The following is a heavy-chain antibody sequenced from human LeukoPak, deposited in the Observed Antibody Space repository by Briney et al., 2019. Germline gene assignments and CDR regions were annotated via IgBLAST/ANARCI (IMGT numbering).Heavy chain of an antibody. CDR1: GGSFSGYY. CDR3: ARRAFGQLLFDY. V-gene: IGHV4-34*01. J-gene: IGHJ4*02. CDR2: INHSGST. Sequence: PSETLSLTCAVYGGSFSGYYWSWIRQPPGKGLEWIGEINHSGSTNYNPPLKSRVTISVDTSKNQFSLKLSSVTAADTAVYYCARRAFGQLLFDYWGQGTLVTVSS. D-gene: IGHD2-2*01.